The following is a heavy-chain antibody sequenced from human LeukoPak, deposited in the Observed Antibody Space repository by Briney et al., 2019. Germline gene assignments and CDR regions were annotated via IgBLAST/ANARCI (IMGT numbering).Heavy chain of an antibody. CDR1: GYTFTGYY. V-gene: IGHV1-2*02. CDR3: ARSSIIRGIVITRHH. J-gene: IGHJ5*02. Sequence: ASVKVSCKASGYTFTGYYMHWVRQAPGQGLEWMGWINPNSGGTNYAQKFQGRVTMTRDTSISTAYMELSSLRSEDTAVYYCARSSIIRGIVITRHHWGQGTLLTVSS. CDR2: INPNSGGT. D-gene: IGHD3-10*01.